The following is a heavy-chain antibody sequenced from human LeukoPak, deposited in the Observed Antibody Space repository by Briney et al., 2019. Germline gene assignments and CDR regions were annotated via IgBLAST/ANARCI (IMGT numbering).Heavy chain of an antibody. J-gene: IGHJ5*02. CDR2: INPNSGGT. CDR1: GYTFTDYY. Sequence: ASVTVSYMASGYTFTDYYMHWVRQAPGQGVEWMGWINPNSGGTNYAQKFQGRVTMTRDTSISTAYMELSRLRSDDTAVYYCARGPDEAAAGSWLFGPWGQGTLVTVSS. CDR3: ARGPDEAAAGSWLFGP. D-gene: IGHD6-13*01. V-gene: IGHV1-2*02.